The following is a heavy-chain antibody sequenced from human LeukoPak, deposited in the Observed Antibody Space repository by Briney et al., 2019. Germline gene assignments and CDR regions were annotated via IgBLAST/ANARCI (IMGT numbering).Heavy chain of an antibody. Sequence: ASVKVSCKASGYTFTSYAMNWVRQAPGQGLEWMGWINPYNDITDYAQTFKGRVTMTTDTSTSTAYMELRSLRSDDTAVYYCARAPNPYYDFWSGYHDDDAFDIWGQGTMVTVSS. CDR3: ARAPNPYYDFWSGYHDDDAFDI. CDR1: GYTFTSYA. CDR2: INPYNDIT. V-gene: IGHV1-18*01. D-gene: IGHD3-3*01. J-gene: IGHJ3*02.